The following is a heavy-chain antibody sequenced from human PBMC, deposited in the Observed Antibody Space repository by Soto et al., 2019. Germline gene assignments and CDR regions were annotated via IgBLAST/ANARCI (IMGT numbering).Heavy chain of an antibody. V-gene: IGHV4-4*07. D-gene: IGHD4-4*01. CDR3: ARDEGNYVGGNWFDP. J-gene: IGHJ5*02. Sequence: QVQLQESGPGLVKPSETLSLTCTVSGGSISSYYWSWIRQPAGKGLEWIGCIYTSGSTNYNPSLKMRVTMSVDTSKNQFSLKLSSVTAAYTAVDYCARDEGNYVGGNWFDPWGQGTLVTVSS. CDR1: GGSISSYY. CDR2: IYTSGST.